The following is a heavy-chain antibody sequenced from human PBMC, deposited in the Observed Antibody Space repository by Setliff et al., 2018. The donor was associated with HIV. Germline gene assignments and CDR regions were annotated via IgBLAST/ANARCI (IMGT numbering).Heavy chain of an antibody. D-gene: IGHD3-10*01. Sequence: PSETLSLTCSISGGSISNYYWVWIRQSPGKGLEWIGHIHYGGGTYYNPSLESRVSISRDTSKNQFSLNLRDVTAGDTARYYCARAVIRREGRGMWTKLWSAPNHMDVWGKGITVTVSS. J-gene: IGHJ6*03. CDR2: IHYGGGT. V-gene: IGHV4-59*01. CDR3: ARAVIRREGRGMWTKLWSAPNHMDV. CDR1: GGSISNYY.